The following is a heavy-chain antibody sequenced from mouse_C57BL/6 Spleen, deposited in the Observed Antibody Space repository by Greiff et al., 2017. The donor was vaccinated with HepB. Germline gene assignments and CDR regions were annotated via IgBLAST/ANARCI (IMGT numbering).Heavy chain of an antibody. Sequence: EVQGVESGEGLVKPGGSLKLSCAASGFTFSSYAMSWVRQTPEKRLEWVAYISSGGDYIYYVDTVKGRFTISRDNARNTLYLQMSSLKSEDTAMYYWTRDGGDYGFAYWGQGTLVTVSA. V-gene: IGHV5-9-1*02. CDR3: TRDGGDYGFAY. D-gene: IGHD1-1*01. J-gene: IGHJ3*01. CDR1: GFTFSSYA. CDR2: ISSGGDYI.